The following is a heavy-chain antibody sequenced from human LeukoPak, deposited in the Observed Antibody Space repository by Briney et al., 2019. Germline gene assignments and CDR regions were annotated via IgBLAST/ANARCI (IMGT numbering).Heavy chain of an antibody. D-gene: IGHD6-19*01. CDR2: IYSGDST. J-gene: IGHJ4*02. V-gene: IGHV3-66*01. Sequence: PGGSLRLSCAGSGFTVSSNDMSWVRQAPGKGLEWVSVIYSGDSTYYADSVKGRFIISRDNSKNTVYLQMNSLRAEDTAVYYCARDQAVADGRLYYWGQGTLVTVSS. CDR1: GFTVSSND. CDR3: ARDQAVADGRLYY.